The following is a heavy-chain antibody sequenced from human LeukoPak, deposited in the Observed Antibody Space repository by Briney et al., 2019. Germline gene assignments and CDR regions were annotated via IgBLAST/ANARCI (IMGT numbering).Heavy chain of an antibody. J-gene: IGHJ4*02. Sequence: GGSLRLSCAASGFTFDDYAMHWVRQAPGKGLEWVSGISWNSGSIGYADSVKGRFTISRDNSKNTLYLQMNSLRAEDTAVYYCAKDPSGIFDYWGQGTLVTVSS. CDR3: AKDPSGIFDY. V-gene: IGHV3-9*01. CDR2: ISWNSGSI. CDR1: GFTFDDYA.